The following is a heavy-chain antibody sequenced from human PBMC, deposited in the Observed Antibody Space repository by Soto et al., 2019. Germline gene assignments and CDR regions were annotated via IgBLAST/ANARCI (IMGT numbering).Heavy chain of an antibody. V-gene: IGHV4-34*01. J-gene: IGHJ4*02. Sequence: QVQLQQWGAGLLKPSETLSLTCAVYGGSFSGYYWSWIRQPPGKGLEWIGEINHSGSTNYNPSLKSRVTISVDTSKNQFSLKLSSVTAADTAVYYCARANIAVADYWGLGTLVTVSS. CDR3: ARANIAVADY. CDR1: GGSFSGYY. D-gene: IGHD6-19*01. CDR2: INHSGST.